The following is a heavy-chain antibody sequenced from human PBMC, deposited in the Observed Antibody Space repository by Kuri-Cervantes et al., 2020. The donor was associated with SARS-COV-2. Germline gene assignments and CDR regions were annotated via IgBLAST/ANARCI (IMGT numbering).Heavy chain of an antibody. CDR2: MSYDGSNK. CDR1: GFTFTHYG. D-gene: IGHD6-19*01. Sequence: GESLKISCITSGFTFTHYGMHWVRQAPGKGLEWVAVMSYDGSNKYYADSVKGRFTISRDNSKNTLYLQMNSLRAEDTAVYYCAKDIRGWYRGLYYYGMDVWGQGTTVTVSS. V-gene: IGHV3-30*18. CDR3: AKDIRGWYRGLYYYGMDV. J-gene: IGHJ6*01.